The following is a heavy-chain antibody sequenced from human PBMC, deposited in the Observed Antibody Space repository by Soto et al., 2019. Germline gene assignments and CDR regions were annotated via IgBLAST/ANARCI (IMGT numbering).Heavy chain of an antibody. CDR2: INAGNGNT. CDR3: ARDLIRADIVVVPAAGYYYYYMDV. J-gene: IGHJ6*03. Sequence: ASVKVSCTDSGYSLTSYAMHWVRQAPGQRLEWMGWINAGNGNTKYSQKFQGRVTITRDTSASTAYMELSSLRSEDTAVYYCARDLIRADIVVVPAAGYYYYYMDVWGKGTTVTVSS. D-gene: IGHD2-2*01. CDR1: GYSLTSYA. V-gene: IGHV1-3*01.